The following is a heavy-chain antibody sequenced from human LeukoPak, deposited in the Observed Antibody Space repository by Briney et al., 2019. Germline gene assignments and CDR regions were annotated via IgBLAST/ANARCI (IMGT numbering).Heavy chain of an antibody. D-gene: IGHD2-15*01. CDR2: ISYDGSNK. J-gene: IGHJ3*02. V-gene: IGHV3-30*18. Sequence: GSLRLSCAASGFTFSSYGMHWVRQAPGKGLEWVAVISYDGSNKYYADSVKGRFTISRDNSKNTLYLQMNSLRAEDTAVYYCAKRQLKDIVVVVAATLGAFDIWGQGTMVTVSS. CDR1: GFTFSSYG. CDR3: AKRQLKDIVVVVAATLGAFDI.